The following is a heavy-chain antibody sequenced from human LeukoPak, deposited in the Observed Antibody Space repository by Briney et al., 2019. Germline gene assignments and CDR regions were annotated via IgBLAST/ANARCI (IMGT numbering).Heavy chain of an antibody. V-gene: IGHV3-23*01. CDR1: GFTFSSYS. J-gene: IGHJ4*02. CDR3: AKSGYNRFDY. Sequence: GGSLRLSCAASGFTFSSYSMNWVRQAPGKGVEWVSGISGSGSGGITYYADSVKGRFTISRDNSNNTLYLQINSLRAEDTAVYYCAKSGYNRFDYWGQGTLATVSS. D-gene: IGHD5-24*01. CDR2: ISGSGSGGIT.